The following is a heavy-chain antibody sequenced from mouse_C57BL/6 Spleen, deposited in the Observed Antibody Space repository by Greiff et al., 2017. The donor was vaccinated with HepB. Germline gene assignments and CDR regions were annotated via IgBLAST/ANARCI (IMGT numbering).Heavy chain of an antibody. D-gene: IGHD1-1*01. V-gene: IGHV1-26*01. J-gene: IGHJ4*01. CDR2: INPNNGGT. Sequence: EVQLQQSGPELVKPGASVKISCKASGYTFTDYYMNWVKQSHGKSLEWIGDINPNNGGTSYNQKFKGKATLTVDKSSSTAYMELRSLTSEDSAVYYGAREDYYGSSYGGAMDYWGQGTSVTVSS. CDR3: AREDYYGSSYGGAMDY. CDR1: GYTFTDYY.